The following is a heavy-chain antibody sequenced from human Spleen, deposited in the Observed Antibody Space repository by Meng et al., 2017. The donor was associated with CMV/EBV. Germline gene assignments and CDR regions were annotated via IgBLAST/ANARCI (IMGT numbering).Heavy chain of an antibody. CDR1: EYTFTSYD. D-gene: IGHD3-22*01. Sequence: CKASEYTFTSYDINWVRQSTGQGLEWMGWMNPNSGNTGYAQKFQGRVTMTRNTSISTAYMELSSLRSEDTAVYYCARGGITMIAGSDYWGQGTLVTVSS. V-gene: IGHV1-8*01. CDR3: ARGGITMIAGSDY. CDR2: MNPNSGNT. J-gene: IGHJ4*02.